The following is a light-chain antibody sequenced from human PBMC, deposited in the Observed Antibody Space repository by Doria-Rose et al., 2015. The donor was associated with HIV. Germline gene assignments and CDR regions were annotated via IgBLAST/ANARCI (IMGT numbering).Light chain of an antibody. J-gene: IGKJ1*01. Sequence: TQSPGTLSLSPGERATLSCRASQSVTSNYLAWYQQKPGQAPRLLIYGASSRVTGIPDRFSGSGSGTDFTLTISRLEPEDFAVHYCQQYGSTPPTFGQGTKVEIK. CDR1: QSVTSNY. CDR3: QQYGSTPPT. CDR2: GAS. V-gene: IGKV3-20*01.